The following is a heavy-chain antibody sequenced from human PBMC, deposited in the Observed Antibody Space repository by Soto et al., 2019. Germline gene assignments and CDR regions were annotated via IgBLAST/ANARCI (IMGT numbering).Heavy chain of an antibody. V-gene: IGHV4-34*01. D-gene: IGHD3-3*01. CDR2: INHSGST. J-gene: IGHJ4*02. CDR1: GGSFSGYY. Sequence: PSETLSLTCAVYGGSFSGYYWSWIRQPPGKGLEWIGEINHSGSTNYNPSLKSRVTISVDTSKNQFSLKLSSVTAADTAVYYCARVRLYYDFWSGYSAYYFDYWGQGTLVTVSS. CDR3: ARVRLYYDFWSGYSAYYFDY.